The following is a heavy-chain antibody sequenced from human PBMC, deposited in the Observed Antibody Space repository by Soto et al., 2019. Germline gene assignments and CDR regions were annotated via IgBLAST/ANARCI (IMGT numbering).Heavy chain of an antibody. V-gene: IGHV1-18*01. CDR1: GYTFTSYG. CDR3: ARVAAAWSYYGSGSYGWDYYYGMDV. CDR2: ISAYNGNT. Sequence: ASVKVSCKASGYTFTSYGISWVRQAPGQGLEWMGWISAYNGNTNYAQKLQGRVTMTTDTSTSTAYMELRSLRSDDTAVYYCARVAAAWSYYGSGSYGWDYYYGMDVWGQGTTVPVSS. D-gene: IGHD3-10*01. J-gene: IGHJ6*02.